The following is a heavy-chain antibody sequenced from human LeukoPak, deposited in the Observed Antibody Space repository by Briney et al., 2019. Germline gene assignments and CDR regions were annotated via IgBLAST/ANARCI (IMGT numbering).Heavy chain of an antibody. D-gene: IGHD1-1*01. CDR2: INSDGDST. Sequence: PGGSLRLSCAASGFTFSSYWMRWVRQAPGKGLEWVSRINSDGDSTSYADSVKGRFTISRDNAKNTLYLQMNSLRAEDTAVYYCARDKVNWNDADRYYYYYYGMDVWGQGTTVTVSS. CDR3: ARDKVNWNDADRYYYYYYGMDV. J-gene: IGHJ6*02. CDR1: GFTFSSYW. V-gene: IGHV3-74*01.